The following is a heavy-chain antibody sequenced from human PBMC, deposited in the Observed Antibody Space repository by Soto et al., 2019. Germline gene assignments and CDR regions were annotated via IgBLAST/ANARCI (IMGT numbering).Heavy chain of an antibody. V-gene: IGHV5-51*01. CDR3: AAKVDTALGGGFS. CDR1: RYSFTSYW. CDR2: IYAGESAS. Sequence: GASLKISCKRSRYSFTSYWSVCLRQMHGKGLQWRGMIYAGESASRYSSSLKGQVNISADKCISSGYLHWSRLKASATAMYYCAAKVDTALGGGFSWGQGTLVTVSS. J-gene: IGHJ5*02. D-gene: IGHD5-18*01.